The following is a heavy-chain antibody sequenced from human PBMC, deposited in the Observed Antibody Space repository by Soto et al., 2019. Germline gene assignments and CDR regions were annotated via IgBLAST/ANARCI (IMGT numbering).Heavy chain of an antibody. D-gene: IGHD3-16*01. Sequence: QVQLQESGQGLGGPSWTLSLTCTVSGASLNIFFWSWIRQTPGKGLKWIGFVSQGGAAATLAGGETTGYNPSLESRATISLDLPKNQFSLRLPSVTAADTAVYYCARDRGGITVSSKPLGEWFDPWGQGTLVTVSS. CDR1: GASLNIFF. CDR2: VSQGGAAATLAGGETT. V-gene: IGHV4-59*13. J-gene: IGHJ5*02. CDR3: ARDRGGITVSSKPLGEWFDP.